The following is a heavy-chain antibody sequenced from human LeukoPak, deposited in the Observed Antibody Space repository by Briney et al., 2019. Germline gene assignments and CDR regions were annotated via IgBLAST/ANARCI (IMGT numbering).Heavy chain of an antibody. D-gene: IGHD1-7*01. J-gene: IGHJ4*02. CDR3: ARANNWNYALGY. Sequence: ASVKVSCKASGGTFSSYAISWVRQAPGQGLEWMGGIIPILGSADYAQKFQGRVTITADESTSTAHMELSSLRSDDTAMYYCARANNWNYALGYWGQGTLVTVSS. CDR1: GGTFSSYA. CDR2: IIPILGSA. V-gene: IGHV1-69*13.